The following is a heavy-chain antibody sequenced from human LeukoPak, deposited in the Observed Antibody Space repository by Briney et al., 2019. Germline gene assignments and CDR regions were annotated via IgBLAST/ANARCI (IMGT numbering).Heavy chain of an antibody. D-gene: IGHD2-2*03. V-gene: IGHV4-4*09. CDR3: ARLDVVWRDFDY. J-gene: IGHJ4*02. Sequence: SETLSLTCSVSGGSVRSYYWSWIRQFAGKELQWIGYIYTSGSTDYNPSLKSRVTISVDRSRNLIFLNLRSVTAADTAVYYCARLDVVWRDFDYWGQGTLVTVSS. CDR2: IYTSGST. CDR1: GGSVRSYY.